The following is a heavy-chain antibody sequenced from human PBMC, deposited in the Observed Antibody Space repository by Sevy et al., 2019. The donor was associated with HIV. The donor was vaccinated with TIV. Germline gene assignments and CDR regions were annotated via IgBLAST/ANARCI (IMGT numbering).Heavy chain of an antibody. D-gene: IGHD1-1*01. CDR2: IYFTRNT. Sequence: SETLSLTCSVSGGSISSYFWTGVRQSPGKGLEWIGNIYFTRNTDYSPSLKSRVTLSLDTSKSQFSLTLKSVTAADTAIYFCARDSTTRPRVLDYWGQGTLVTVSS. J-gene: IGHJ4*02. V-gene: IGHV4-59*01. CDR3: ARDSTTRPRVLDY. CDR1: GGSISSYF.